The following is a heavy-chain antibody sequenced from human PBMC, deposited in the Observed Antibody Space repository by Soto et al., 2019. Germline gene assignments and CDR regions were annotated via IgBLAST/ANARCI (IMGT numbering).Heavy chain of an antibody. J-gene: IGHJ5*02. CDR3: ARVGPWVPYYDDSSPYTLENWFDP. CDR1: GYSISSGYY. D-gene: IGHD3-22*01. Sequence: SETLSLTCAVSGYSISSGYYWGWLRQPPGKGLEWIGSIYQRGSTYYNPSLNSRVTLSIDMTNNHVSLILNSVTAADTAVYYCARVGPWVPYYDDSSPYTLENWFDPWGQGTLVTVSS. V-gene: IGHV4-38-2*01. CDR2: IYQRGST.